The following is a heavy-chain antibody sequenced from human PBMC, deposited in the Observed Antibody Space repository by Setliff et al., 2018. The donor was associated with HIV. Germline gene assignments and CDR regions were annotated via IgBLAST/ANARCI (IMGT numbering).Heavy chain of an antibody. CDR3: ARVVYALQPYFDY. D-gene: IGHD2-8*01. Sequence: ASVKVSCKTSGYTFESYDINWVRQAPGQRLEWMGWINAGNGNTKYSQKFQGRVTITRDTSASTAYMELSSLRSEDTAVYYCARVVYALQPYFDYWGQGTLVTVSS. J-gene: IGHJ4*02. CDR1: GYTFESYD. V-gene: IGHV1-3*01. CDR2: INAGNGNT.